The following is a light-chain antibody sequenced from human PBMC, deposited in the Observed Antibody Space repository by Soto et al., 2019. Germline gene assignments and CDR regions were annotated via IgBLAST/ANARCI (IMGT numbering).Light chain of an antibody. V-gene: IGKV3-15*01. J-gene: IGKJ3*01. CDR3: QHYSNWPPT. CDR1: QNVHSN. CDR2: YAS. Sequence: EVVMTQSPATLSVSPGERANLSCRASQNVHSNIAWYQQKPGQAPSLLISYASTRATGSPARFSGSGSGTEFTLTISSLQSEDFGVYYCQHYSNWPPTFGPGTNVEIK.